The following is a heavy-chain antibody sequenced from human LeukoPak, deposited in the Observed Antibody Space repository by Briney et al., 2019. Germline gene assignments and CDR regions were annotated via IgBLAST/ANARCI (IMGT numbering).Heavy chain of an antibody. V-gene: IGHV4-4*07. J-gene: IGHJ4*02. D-gene: IGHD3-22*01. CDR3: ARVGVYDSSGDLYYFDY. CDR1: GGSISSYY. Sequence: SETLSLTCTVSGGSISSYYWSWIRQSAGKGLEWIGRIYTSGSTHYNPSLKSRVTMSLDTSKNQFSLKLTSVTAADTAVYYCARVGVYDSSGDLYYFDYWGQGTLVTVSS. CDR2: IYTSGST.